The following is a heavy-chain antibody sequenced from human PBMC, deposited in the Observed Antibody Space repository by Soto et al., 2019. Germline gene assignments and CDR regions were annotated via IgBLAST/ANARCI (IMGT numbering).Heavy chain of an antibody. CDR3: ARSWYCSGGSCYSDS. CDR1: GYTFTSYG. J-gene: IGHJ4*02. V-gene: IGHV1-18*01. CDR2: ISAYNGNT. Sequence: ASVKVSCKASGYTFTSYGITWVRQAPGQGLEWMGWISAYNGNTNYAQKLQGRVTMTTDTSTSTAYMELRSLRSDDTAVYYCARSWYCSGGSCYSDSWGQGTLVTVS. D-gene: IGHD2-15*01.